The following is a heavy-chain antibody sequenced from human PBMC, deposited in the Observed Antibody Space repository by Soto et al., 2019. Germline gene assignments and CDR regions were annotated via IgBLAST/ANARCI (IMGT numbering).Heavy chain of an antibody. CDR2: IHFTGAT. J-gene: IGHJ4*02. V-gene: IGHV4-59*08. CDR1: GDSISSHY. CDR3: ARHEGASFDS. Sequence: SETLSLTCTVSGDSISSHYWSWIRQSPGKGLEWIGYIHFTGATLYNPSLESRVTVSLDTSKTQFSLKLSSVTAADTAVYYCARHEGASFDSWGQGTLVTVSS.